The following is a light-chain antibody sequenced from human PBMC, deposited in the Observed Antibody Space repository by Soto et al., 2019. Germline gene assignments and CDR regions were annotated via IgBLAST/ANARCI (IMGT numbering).Light chain of an antibody. V-gene: IGLV2-14*01. CDR3: SSFTNRRTYV. Sequence: QSALTQPASVSGSPGQSIAISCTGTSSDVGGYNSVPWFQQHPGKAPKLIIYDVNDRPSAVSDRFSGSKSGNTASLTISGLQNEDEADYYCSSFTNRRTYVFGGGTKLTVL. J-gene: IGLJ2*01. CDR2: DVN. CDR1: SSDVGGYNS.